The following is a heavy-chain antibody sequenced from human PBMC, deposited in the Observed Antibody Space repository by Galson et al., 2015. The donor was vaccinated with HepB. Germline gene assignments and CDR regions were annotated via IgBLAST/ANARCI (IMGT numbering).Heavy chain of an antibody. CDR2: IKEDGSEQ. Sequence: SLRLSCAASGLTFSNYWMNWVRQAPGKGLEWVANIKEDGSEQYFVDSVKGRFTISRDNAKNSLYLQMNSLRAEDTAVYYCASEKVAYCGGNCYSGHFDSWGQGTLVTVSS. CDR3: ASEKVAYCGGNCYSGHFDS. V-gene: IGHV3-7*01. D-gene: IGHD2-21*01. CDR1: GLTFSNYW. J-gene: IGHJ4*02.